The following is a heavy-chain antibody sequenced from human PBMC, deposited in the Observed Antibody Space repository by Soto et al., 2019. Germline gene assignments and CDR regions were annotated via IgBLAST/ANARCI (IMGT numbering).Heavy chain of an antibody. CDR3: ASHLRPTNWGGGYFVY. CDR1: GGSIRSYC. CDR2: ICNSGTT. Sequence: SETLSLTCTVSGGSIRSYCWTWIRQPPGEGLEWIGCICNSGTTNYSPSLKSRVAISIDSQKSQFSLQLSSVTVADTAFYYCASHLRPTNWGGGYFVYWGQGPLVTVSS. D-gene: IGHD7-27*01. J-gene: IGHJ4*02. V-gene: IGHV4-59*08.